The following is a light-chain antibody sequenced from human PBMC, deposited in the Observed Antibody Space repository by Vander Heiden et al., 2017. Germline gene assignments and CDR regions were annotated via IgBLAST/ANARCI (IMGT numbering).Light chain of an antibody. V-gene: IGLV2-14*03. CDR1: SSDIGGYNY. Sequence: QSALTQPASVSGSPGQSITISCTGTSSDIGGYNYVSWYQQHPGKAPKVMIYDVSNRPSGVSNRFSGSKSGNTASLIISGLQAEDEADYYCSSYRSTSTLEVFGGGTKLT. J-gene: IGLJ2*01. CDR3: SSYRSTSTLEV. CDR2: DVS.